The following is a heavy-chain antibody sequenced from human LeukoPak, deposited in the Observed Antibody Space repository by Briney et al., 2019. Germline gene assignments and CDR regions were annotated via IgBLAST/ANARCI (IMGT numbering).Heavy chain of an antibody. CDR3: ARDIVATIGGGHFDY. V-gene: IGHV3-30*04. Sequence: PGRSLRLSCAASGFTFSSYAMHWVRQAPGKGLEWVAVISYDGSNKYYADSVKGRFTISRDNSKNTLYLQMNSLRAEDTAVYYCARDIVATIGGGHFDYWGQGTLVTASS. CDR2: ISYDGSNK. D-gene: IGHD5-12*01. J-gene: IGHJ4*02. CDR1: GFTFSSYA.